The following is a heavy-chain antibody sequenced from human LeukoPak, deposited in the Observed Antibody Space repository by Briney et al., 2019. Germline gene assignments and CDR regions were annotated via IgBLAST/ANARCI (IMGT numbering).Heavy chain of an antibody. V-gene: IGHV3-21*01. CDR1: GFTFGSYS. Sequence: GGSLRLSCAASGFTFGSYSMNWVRQAPGKGLEWVSSISSSSSYIYYADSVKGRFTISRDNAKNSLYLQMNSLRAEDTAVYYCARATSSSGYYHWGQGTLVTVSS. CDR2: ISSSSSYI. J-gene: IGHJ4*02. CDR3: ARATSSSGYYH. D-gene: IGHD3-22*01.